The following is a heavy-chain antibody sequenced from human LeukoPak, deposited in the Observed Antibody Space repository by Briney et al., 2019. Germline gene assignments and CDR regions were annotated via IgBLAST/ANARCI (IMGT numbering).Heavy chain of an antibody. V-gene: IGHV3-23*01. J-gene: IGHJ4*02. Sequence: GGSLRLSCAASGFTSSSYAMSWVRQAPEKGLEWVSGISVSGGSTYYADSVKGRFTISRDNSKNTLYLQMNSLRAEDTAVYYCARDPYGDYVFDYWGQGTLVTVSS. CDR2: ISVSGGST. CDR3: ARDPYGDYVFDY. CDR1: GFTSSSYA. D-gene: IGHD4-17*01.